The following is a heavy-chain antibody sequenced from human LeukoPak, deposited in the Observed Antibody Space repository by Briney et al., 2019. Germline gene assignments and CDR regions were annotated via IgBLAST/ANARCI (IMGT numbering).Heavy chain of an antibody. D-gene: IGHD3-3*01. J-gene: IGHJ6*02. CDR3: AGVPHTAKYYDFWSGYYTGYYYYGMDV. CDR1: GYTFTSYD. CDR2: MNPNSGNT. V-gene: IGHV1-8*01. Sequence: GASVKVSCKASGYTFTSYDISWVRQATGQGLEWMGWMNPNSGNTGYAQKFQGRVTMTRNTSISTAYMELSSLRSEDTAVYYCAGVPHTAKYYDFWSGYYTGYYYYGMDVWGQGTTVTVSS.